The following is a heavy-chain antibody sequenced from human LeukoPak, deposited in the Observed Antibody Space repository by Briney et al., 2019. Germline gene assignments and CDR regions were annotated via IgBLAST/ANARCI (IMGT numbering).Heavy chain of an antibody. CDR3: TTDRWYFDRY. D-gene: IGHD3-9*01. CDR2: IWYDGSNK. V-gene: IGHV3-33*01. Sequence: GRSLRLSCAASGFTFSSYGMHWVRQAPGKGLEWVAVIWYDGSNKYYADSVKGRFTISRDNSKNTLYLQMNSLKTEDTAVYYCTTDRWYFDRYWGQGTLVTVSS. J-gene: IGHJ4*02. CDR1: GFTFSSYG.